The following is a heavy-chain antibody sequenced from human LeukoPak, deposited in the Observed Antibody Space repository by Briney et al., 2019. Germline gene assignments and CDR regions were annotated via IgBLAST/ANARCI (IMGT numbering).Heavy chain of an antibody. CDR3: ARDLEFMVRGVQSDAFDI. CDR2: INPSGGST. Sequence: ASVKVSCKASGYTFTSYYMHWVRQAPGQGLEWMGIINPSGGSTSYAQKFQGRVTMTRDTSTSTVYMELSSLRSEDTAVYYCARDLEFMVRGVQSDAFDIWGQGTMVTVSS. CDR1: GYTFTSYY. V-gene: IGHV1-46*01. J-gene: IGHJ3*02. D-gene: IGHD3-10*01.